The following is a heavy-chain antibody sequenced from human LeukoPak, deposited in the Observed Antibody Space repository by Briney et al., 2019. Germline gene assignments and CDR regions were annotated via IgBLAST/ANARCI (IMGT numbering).Heavy chain of an antibody. V-gene: IGHV3-9*01. CDR3: AKDLSSAITSALVLDV. J-gene: IGHJ6*02. D-gene: IGHD3-22*01. CDR1: GFTFDDYA. CDR2: ITWNRDNI. Sequence: GGSPRLSCAASGFTFDDYAMHWVRQAPGKGLEWVSGITWNRDNIGYGDSVKGRFTISRDNVKNVLYLQMTSLRPEDTALYYCAKDLSSAITSALVLDVWGQGTTVIVSS.